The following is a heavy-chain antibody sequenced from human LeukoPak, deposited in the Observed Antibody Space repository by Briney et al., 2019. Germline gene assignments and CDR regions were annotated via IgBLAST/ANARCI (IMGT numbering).Heavy chain of an antibody. D-gene: IGHD1-26*01. Sequence: GASVTVSCKASGYTFTSFDINWVRQATGQGLEWMGWMNANSGNTGYAQKFQGRVTMTRNTSISTAYMELSSLRSEDTAVYYCASRNVGGSYQLDYWGQGTLVTVSS. CDR3: ASRNVGGSYQLDY. CDR2: MNANSGNT. V-gene: IGHV1-8*01. J-gene: IGHJ4*02. CDR1: GYTFTSFD.